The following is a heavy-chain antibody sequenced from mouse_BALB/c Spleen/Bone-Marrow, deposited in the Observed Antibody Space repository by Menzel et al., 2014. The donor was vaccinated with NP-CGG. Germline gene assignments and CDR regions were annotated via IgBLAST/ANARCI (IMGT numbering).Heavy chain of an antibody. V-gene: IGHV1-4*01. Sequence: VKLVESGAELARPGASVKMSCKASGYTFTSYTMQWIRQRPGQGLEWTGYIVPSSDYTNYNQNFKDKATLTADKSSSTAYMQLNSLTSEDFAVYYCAREARTGAWFAYWGQGTLVTVSA. D-gene: IGHD4-1*01. CDR1: GYTFTSYT. CDR2: IVPSSDYT. CDR3: AREARTGAWFAY. J-gene: IGHJ3*01.